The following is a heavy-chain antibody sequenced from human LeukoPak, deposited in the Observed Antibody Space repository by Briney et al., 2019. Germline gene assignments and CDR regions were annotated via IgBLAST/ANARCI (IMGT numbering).Heavy chain of an antibody. CDR1: GYTFTGYY. CDR3: ARRQLLWSIDY. D-gene: IGHD2-2*01. J-gene: IGHJ4*02. Sequence: AXVKVSCKASGYTFTGYYLHWVRQAPGQGVEWVGWINPNSGGTNYAQKLQGRVTMTRERSISTAYMELTRLTSDDTAVYYCARRQLLWSIDYWGQGTLVTVSS. V-gene: IGHV1-2*02. CDR2: INPNSGGT.